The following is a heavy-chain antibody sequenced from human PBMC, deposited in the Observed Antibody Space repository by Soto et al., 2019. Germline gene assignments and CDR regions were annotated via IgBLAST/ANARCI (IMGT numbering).Heavy chain of an antibody. V-gene: IGHV4-30-4*01. CDR1: GASVTSGDDY. CDR2: SYYTGST. D-gene: IGHD3-10*01. Sequence: QVQLQESGPGLVEPSQTLSLTCTVSGASVTSGDDYWNWIRQPPGKGLEWIGYSYYTGSTYYNPSLKSRFSISVDAAKNQFSLKLTSVTAADTAVYFCARRNLDTDSGYNWFDPWGQGTLVTVSS. J-gene: IGHJ5*02. CDR3: ARRNLDTDSGYNWFDP.